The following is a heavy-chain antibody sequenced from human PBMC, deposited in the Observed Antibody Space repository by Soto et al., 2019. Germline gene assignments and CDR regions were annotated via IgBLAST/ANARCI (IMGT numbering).Heavy chain of an antibody. D-gene: IGHD6-6*01. J-gene: IGHJ6*01. CDR1: GYTFSTSG. V-gene: IGHV1-18*01. CDR2: ISTYNGDA. Sequence: QAQLEQSGAEVKKPGASVKVSCKSSGYTFSTSGISWVRQAPGQGLEWMGWISTYNGDANYAQRFQSRVTMTTDTSTSTTFVEQRSLRSDDTAVYYCAREGPRPYYYYGMDVW. CDR3: AREGPRPYYYYGMDV.